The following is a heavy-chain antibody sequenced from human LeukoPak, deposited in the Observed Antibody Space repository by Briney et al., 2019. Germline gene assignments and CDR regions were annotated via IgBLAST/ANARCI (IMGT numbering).Heavy chain of an antibody. J-gene: IGHJ4*02. CDR3: ARQFDYYFDY. CDR2: IYHSGST. V-gene: IGHV4-30-2*01. Sequence: SQTLSLTCTVSGGSISSGGYYWSWIRQPPGKGLEWIGYIYHSGSTYYNPSLKSRVTISVDTSKNQFSLKLSSVTAADTAVYYCARQFDYYFDYWGQGTLVTVSS. CDR1: GGSISSGGYY. D-gene: IGHD3-9*01.